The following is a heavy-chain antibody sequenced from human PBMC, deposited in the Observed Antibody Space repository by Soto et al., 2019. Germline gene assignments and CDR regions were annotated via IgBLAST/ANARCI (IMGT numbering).Heavy chain of an antibody. CDR3: ARVPDLLKWFGTYYYYGMDV. Sequence: ASVKVSCKASGYTFTSYGISWVRQAPGQGLEWMGWISAYNGNTNYAQKLQGRVTMTTDTSTSTAYMELRSLRSDDTAVYYCARVPDLLKWFGTYYYYGMDVWGQGTTVTVSS. V-gene: IGHV1-18*01. D-gene: IGHD3-10*01. J-gene: IGHJ6*02. CDR1: GYTFTSYG. CDR2: ISAYNGNT.